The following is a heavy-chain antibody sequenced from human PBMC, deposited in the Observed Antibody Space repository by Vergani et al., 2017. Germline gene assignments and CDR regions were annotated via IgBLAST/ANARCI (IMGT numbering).Heavy chain of an antibody. Sequence: EVQLVESGGGLVKPRGSLRLSCAASGFTFSSYSMNWVRQAPGKGLEWVSSISSSSSYIYYADSVKGRFTISRDNAKNSLYLQMNSLRAEDTAVYYCARARSSSWYYFDYWGQGTLVTVAS. J-gene: IGHJ4*02. CDR1: GFTFSSYS. D-gene: IGHD6-13*01. V-gene: IGHV3-21*01. CDR3: ARARSSSWYYFDY. CDR2: ISSSSSYI.